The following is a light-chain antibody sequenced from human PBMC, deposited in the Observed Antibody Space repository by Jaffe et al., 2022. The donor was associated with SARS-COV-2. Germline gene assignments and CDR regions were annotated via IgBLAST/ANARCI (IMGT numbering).Light chain of an antibody. CDR3: AVWDVSLNAWV. Sequence: QSVLTQPPSASGAPGQRVTLSCSGSDSNIGRNTVNWYQQFPGTAPKLLIYSNNQRPSGVSGRFSASKSGTSASLAISGLQSDDEGDYHCAVWDVSLNAWVFGGGTKLTVL. J-gene: IGLJ3*02. CDR2: SNN. CDR1: DSNIGRNT. V-gene: IGLV1-44*01.